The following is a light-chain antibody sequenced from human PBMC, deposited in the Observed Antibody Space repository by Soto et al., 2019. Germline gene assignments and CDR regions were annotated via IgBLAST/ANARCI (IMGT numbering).Light chain of an antibody. CDR2: EGS. J-gene: IGLJ2*01. CDR1: SSDVGNYNL. V-gene: IGLV2-23*01. Sequence: QSVLAQPASVSGSPGQSITISCTGTSSDVGNYNLVSWYQQHPGKAPKLMIYEGSKRPSGVSNRFSGSKSGNTASLTISGLQAEDEGDYYCCSYAGSSTSVFGGGTKLTVL. CDR3: CSYAGSSTSV.